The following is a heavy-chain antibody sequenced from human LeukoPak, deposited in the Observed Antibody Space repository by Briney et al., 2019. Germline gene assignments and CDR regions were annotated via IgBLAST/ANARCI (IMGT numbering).Heavy chain of an antibody. CDR1: GYTFTSYD. D-gene: IGHD6-13*01. Sequence: ASVKVSCKASGYTFTSYDINWVRQATGQGLEWMGWMNPNSGNTGYAQKFQGRVTMTRNTSISTAYMELSSLRSEDTAVYYCARGGGSSWLTGYYYYYGMDVWGQGTTVTVSS. CDR2: MNPNSGNT. J-gene: IGHJ6*02. V-gene: IGHV1-8*01. CDR3: ARGGGSSWLTGYYYYYGMDV.